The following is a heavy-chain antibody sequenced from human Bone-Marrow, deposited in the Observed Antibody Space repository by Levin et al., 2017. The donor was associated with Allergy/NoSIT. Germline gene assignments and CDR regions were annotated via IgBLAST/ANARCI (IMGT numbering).Heavy chain of an antibody. CDR1: GFTFSSYA. CDR2: ISGSGGST. J-gene: IGHJ6*02. CDR3: AKSVLVQRRMDV. V-gene: IGHV3-23*01. D-gene: IGHD1-1*01. Sequence: GESLKISCAASGFTFSSYAMSWVRQAPGKGLEWVSAISGSGGSTYYADSVKGRFTISRDNSKNTLYLQMNSLRAEDTAVYYCAKSVLVQRRMDVWGQGTTVTVSS.